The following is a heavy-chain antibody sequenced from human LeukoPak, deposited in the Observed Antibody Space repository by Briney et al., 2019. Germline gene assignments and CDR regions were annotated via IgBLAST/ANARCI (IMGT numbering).Heavy chain of an antibody. V-gene: IGHV4-59*01. Sequence: SETLSLTCAVYGGSFSGYYWSWIRQPPGKGLEWIGYIYYSGSTNYNPSLKSRVTISVDTSKNQFSLKLSSVTAADTAVYYCARIGASSGWYENYFDYWGQGTLVTVSS. CDR1: GGSFSGYY. CDR2: IYYSGST. D-gene: IGHD6-19*01. CDR3: ARIGASSGWYENYFDY. J-gene: IGHJ4*02.